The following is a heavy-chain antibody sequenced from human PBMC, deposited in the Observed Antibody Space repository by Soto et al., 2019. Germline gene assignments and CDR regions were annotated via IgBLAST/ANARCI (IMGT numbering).Heavy chain of an antibody. D-gene: IGHD1-7*01. CDR3: AGTTSHYWYYMDV. V-gene: IGHV6-1*01. CDR2: TYYRSRWYH. J-gene: IGHJ6*03. CDR1: GDSVSSNSAA. Sequence: SQTLSLTCAISGDSVSSNSAAWNWIRQSPSRGLEWLGRTYYRSRWYHDHAVSVKSRITITPDTSKNQFSLQLTSVTPEDTAVYYCAGTTSHYWYYMDVWGKGTTVTVSS.